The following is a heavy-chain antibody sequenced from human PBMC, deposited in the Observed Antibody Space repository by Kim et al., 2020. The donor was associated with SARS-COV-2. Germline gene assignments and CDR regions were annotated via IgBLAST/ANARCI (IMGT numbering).Heavy chain of an antibody. D-gene: IGHD5-18*01. CDR3: ARFYKGGGYKGMDV. CDR2: ISSSSSYI. V-gene: IGHV3-21*01. Sequence: GGSLRLSCAASGFTFSTYSMNWVRQAPGKGLEWVSSISSSSSYIYYADSVKGRFTISRDNAKNSLYLQMNSLRAEDTAVYYCARFYKGGGYKGMDVWGQGTTVTVSS. J-gene: IGHJ6*02. CDR1: GFTFSTYS.